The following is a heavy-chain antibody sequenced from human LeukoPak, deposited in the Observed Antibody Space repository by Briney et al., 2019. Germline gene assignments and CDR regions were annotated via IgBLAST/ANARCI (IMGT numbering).Heavy chain of an antibody. V-gene: IGHV3-23*01. CDR3: AKGQRVVVPSTRILDV. Sequence: QPGGSLRLSCAASGFTLGRYAMTWVRQAPGRGLEWVSIISDDGGATYYADSVKGRFTISRDNSKNTLYLQMNTLRAEDTAVYYCAKGQRVVVPSTRILDVWGKGTTVTVSS. CDR2: ISDDGGAT. CDR1: GFTLGRYA. J-gene: IGHJ6*03. D-gene: IGHD2-15*01.